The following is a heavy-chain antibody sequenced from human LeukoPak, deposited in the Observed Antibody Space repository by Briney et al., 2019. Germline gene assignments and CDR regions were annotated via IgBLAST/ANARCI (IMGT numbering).Heavy chain of an antibody. V-gene: IGHV3-30*02. Sequence: GGSLRLSCAASGFTFSSYGMHWVRQAPGKGLEGVAFIRYDGSNKYYADSVKGRFTISRDNSKNTLYLQINSLRADDKAVYYCAPGGKRAVAGTRSPQYFQHWGQGTLVTVSS. CDR2: IRYDGSNK. CDR3: APGGKRAVAGTRSPQYFQH. D-gene: IGHD6-19*01. CDR1: GFTFSSYG. J-gene: IGHJ1*01.